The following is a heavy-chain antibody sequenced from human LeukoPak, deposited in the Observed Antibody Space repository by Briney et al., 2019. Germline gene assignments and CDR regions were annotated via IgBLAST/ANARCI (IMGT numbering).Heavy chain of an antibody. Sequence: SVKVSCKASGGTFISYTISWVRQAPGQGLEWMGGIIPIFGTANYAQKFQGRATITADESTSTAYMELSSLRSEDTAVYYCARDFNGDYIHFDYWGQGTLVTVSS. CDR2: IIPIFGTA. V-gene: IGHV1-69*13. CDR1: GGTFISYT. D-gene: IGHD4-17*01. CDR3: ARDFNGDYIHFDY. J-gene: IGHJ4*02.